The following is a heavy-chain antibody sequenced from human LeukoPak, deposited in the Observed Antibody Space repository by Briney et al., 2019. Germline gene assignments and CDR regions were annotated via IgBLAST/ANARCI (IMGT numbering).Heavy chain of an antibody. CDR3: AKARGSGWTYPCDY. Sequence: GGSLRLSCAAAGFTFRSYDMSWVRQAPGKGLEWVSTFSAGGGTTYYADSVKGRFTISRDSSKNTLYLQMNSLRAEDTAVYYCAKARGSGWTYPCDYWGQGTLVTVSS. V-gene: IGHV3-23*01. CDR2: FSAGGGTT. J-gene: IGHJ4*02. D-gene: IGHD6-19*01. CDR1: GFTFRSYD.